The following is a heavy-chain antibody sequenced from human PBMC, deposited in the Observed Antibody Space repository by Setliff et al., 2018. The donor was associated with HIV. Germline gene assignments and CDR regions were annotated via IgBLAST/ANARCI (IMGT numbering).Heavy chain of an antibody. D-gene: IGHD6-19*01. Sequence: SETLSLTCAVSGYSISSGYYWGWIRQPPGKGLEWIGSIYQSGSTYYNPSLKSRVTISVDTTKNQFSLNLSSVTAADTAVYYCARQFTVQWLVSTYGMDVWGQGTTVTVSS. CDR2: IYQSGST. CDR1: GYSISSGYY. CDR3: ARQFTVQWLVSTYGMDV. J-gene: IGHJ6*02. V-gene: IGHV4-38-2*01.